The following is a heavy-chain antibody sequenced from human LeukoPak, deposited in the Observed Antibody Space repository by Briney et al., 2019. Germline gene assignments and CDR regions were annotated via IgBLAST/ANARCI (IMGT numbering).Heavy chain of an antibody. Sequence: GGSLRLSCAASGFTFSTYGMSWVRQAPGKGLERVSGISGSGATIYYADSVKGRFTISRDNSKNTLYLQMNSLRAEDTAVYYCAKSPGTTGWFDPWGQGTLVTVSS. V-gene: IGHV3-23*01. CDR1: GFTFSTYG. CDR3: AKSPGTTGWFDP. J-gene: IGHJ5*02. CDR2: ISGSGATI. D-gene: IGHD1-1*01.